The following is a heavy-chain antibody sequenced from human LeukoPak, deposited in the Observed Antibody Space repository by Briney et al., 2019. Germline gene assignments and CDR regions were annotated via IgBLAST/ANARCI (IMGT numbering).Heavy chain of an antibody. CDR3: TRGQSYCGADCYSD. CDR1: GFSVSNYY. V-gene: IGHV3-66*01. CDR2: MYTGGGR. J-gene: IGHJ4*02. Sequence: GGSLRLSCAASGFSVSNYYMSWVRQPPGKGLEWVSVMYTGGGRYYGDSVKGRFTISRDYSKNTVFLQINSLRVEDTALYYCTRGQSYCGADCYSDWGQGTLVTVSS. D-gene: IGHD2-21*02.